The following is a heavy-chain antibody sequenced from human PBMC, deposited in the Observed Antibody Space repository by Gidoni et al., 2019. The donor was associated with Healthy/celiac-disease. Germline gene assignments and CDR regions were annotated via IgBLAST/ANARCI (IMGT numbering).Heavy chain of an antibody. CDR3: AKDIGGDFWSGYFDY. J-gene: IGHJ4*02. D-gene: IGHD3-3*01. Sequence: EVQLVESGGGLVQPGRSLRLSCAASGFTFDAYAMHWVRQAPGKGLEWVSGISWNSGSIGYADSVKGRFTISRDNAKNSLYLQMNSLRAEDTALYYCAKDIGGDFWSGYFDYWGQGTLVTVSS. CDR2: ISWNSGSI. V-gene: IGHV3-9*01. CDR1: GFTFDAYA.